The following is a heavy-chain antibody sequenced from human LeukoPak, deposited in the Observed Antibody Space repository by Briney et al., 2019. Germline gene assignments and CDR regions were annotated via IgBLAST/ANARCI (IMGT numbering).Heavy chain of an antibody. J-gene: IGHJ4*02. CDR1: GYTFTGYY. CDR2: INPNSGSR. D-gene: IGHD5-18*01. CDR3: ARGDGYSYGYLGY. Sequence: GASVKVSCKAFGYTFTGYYMHWVRQAPGHGLEWMGWINPNSGSRSYAQKFQGRVTMTRDTSIGTAYMELSRLKSVDTAVYYCARGDGYSYGYLGYWGQGTLVTVSS. V-gene: IGHV1-2*02.